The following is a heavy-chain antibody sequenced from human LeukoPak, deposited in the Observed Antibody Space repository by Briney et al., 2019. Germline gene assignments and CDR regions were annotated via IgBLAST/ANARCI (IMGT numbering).Heavy chain of an antibody. V-gene: IGHV4-34*01. J-gene: IGHJ4*02. CDR1: GGSFSGYY. Sequence: TSETLSLTCAVYGGSFSGYYWSWLRQPPGKGLEWIGEINHSGSTNYNPSLKSRVTISVDTSKNQFSLKLSSVTAADTAVYYCARGRRGYSVPFDYWGQGTLVTVSS. CDR2: INHSGST. CDR3: ARGRRGYSVPFDY. D-gene: IGHD5-18*01.